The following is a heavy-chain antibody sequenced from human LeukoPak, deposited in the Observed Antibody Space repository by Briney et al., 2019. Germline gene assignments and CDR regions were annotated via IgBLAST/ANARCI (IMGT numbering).Heavy chain of an antibody. CDR2: IKQDGSEK. CDR3: ARAVIAAAGTVDY. CDR1: GFTFSSYW. Sequence: GGSLRLSCAASGFTFSSYWMSWVRQAPGKGLEWVANIKQDGSEKYYVDSVKGRFTISKDNAKNSLYLQMNSLRAEDTAVYYCARAVIAAAGTVDYWGQGTLVTVSS. D-gene: IGHD6-13*01. J-gene: IGHJ4*02. V-gene: IGHV3-7*01.